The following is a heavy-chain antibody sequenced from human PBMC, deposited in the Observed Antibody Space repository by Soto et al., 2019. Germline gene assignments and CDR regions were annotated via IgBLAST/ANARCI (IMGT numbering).Heavy chain of an antibody. V-gene: IGHV1-8*01. CDR3: ARAAVEDYGDYSYYFDY. J-gene: IGHJ4*02. Sequence: ASVKVSCKASGYTFTSYDINWVRQATGQGLEWMGWMNPNSGNTGYVQKFQGRVTMTRNTSISTACMELSSLRSEDTAVYYCARAAVEDYGDYSYYFDYWGQGTLVTVSS. D-gene: IGHD4-17*01. CDR2: MNPNSGNT. CDR1: GYTFTSYD.